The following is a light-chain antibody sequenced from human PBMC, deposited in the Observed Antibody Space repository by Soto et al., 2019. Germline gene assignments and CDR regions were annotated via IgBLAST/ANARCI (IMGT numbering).Light chain of an antibody. CDR2: KAS. Sequence: DIQMTQSPSTLSGSVGDRVTITCQASQTISSWLAWYQQKPGKAPKLLIYKASTLKSGVPSRFSGSGSGTEFTLTISGLQSEDFALYFCQQYNNWPFSFGPGTRLEIK. V-gene: IGKV1-5*03. CDR1: QTISSW. J-gene: IGKJ5*01. CDR3: QQYNNWPFS.